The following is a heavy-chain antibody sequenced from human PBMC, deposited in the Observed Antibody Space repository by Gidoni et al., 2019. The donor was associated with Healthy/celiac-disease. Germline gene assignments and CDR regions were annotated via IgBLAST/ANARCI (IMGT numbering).Heavy chain of an antibody. CDR1: GGTFSSYA. J-gene: IGHJ6*02. CDR2: IIPIFGTA. D-gene: IGHD1-26*01. CDR3: ARGEVGAPFGGYYYYGMDV. Sequence: QVQLVQSGAEVKKPGSSVKVSCKASGGTFSSYAISWVRQAPGQGLEWMGGIIPIFGTANYAQKFQGRVTITADESTSTAYMELSSLRSEDTAVYYCARGEVGAPFGGYYYYGMDVWGQGTTVTVSS. V-gene: IGHV1-69*01.